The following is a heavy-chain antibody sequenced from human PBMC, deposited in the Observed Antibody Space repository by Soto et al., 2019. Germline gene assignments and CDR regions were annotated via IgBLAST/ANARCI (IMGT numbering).Heavy chain of an antibody. CDR1: GGSFSGYY. V-gene: IGHV4-34*01. D-gene: IGHD6-6*01. CDR2: ISQSGNT. Sequence: PSETLSLTCTVSGGSFSGYYWSWIRQPPGKGLEWIGEISQSGNTNYSPSLKSRVSISIDTSKKQFSLNLASVSAADTAVYYCARAPKVSGSSQTRPDFWGQGTLVTVSS. CDR3: ARAPKVSGSSQTRPDF. J-gene: IGHJ4*02.